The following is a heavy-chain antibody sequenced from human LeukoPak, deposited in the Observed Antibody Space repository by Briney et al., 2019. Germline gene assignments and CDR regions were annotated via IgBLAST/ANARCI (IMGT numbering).Heavy chain of an antibody. CDR1: RYTFTDYY. V-gene: IGHV1-2*02. CDR2: INPNSGGT. Sequence: ASVKVSCKASRYTFTDYYMHWVQTAPEQRLEWMGWINPNSGGTNYAQKFQGRVTMTRDTSISTAYMELSSLRSDDTAFYYCARRGSGAYPDYWGQGTLVTVSS. D-gene: IGHD2-15*01. CDR3: ARRGSGAYPDY. J-gene: IGHJ4*02.